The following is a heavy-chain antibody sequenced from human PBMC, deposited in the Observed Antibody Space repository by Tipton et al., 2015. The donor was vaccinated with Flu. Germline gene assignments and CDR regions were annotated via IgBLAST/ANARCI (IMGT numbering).Heavy chain of an antibody. CDR3: GKGAVGALGEYFDV. V-gene: IGHV5-51*01. Sequence: QLVQSGAEVRKPGESLKTSCKASGNNFPTHWFVWARQMPGKGLERMGFIYPGDSDTRDSPTFQGQVTISVDRSVNTAYLQWSSLRASDPAFYYCGKGAVGALGEYFDVWGLGTLVTVAS. D-gene: IGHD1-26*01. CDR2: IYPGDSDT. J-gene: IGHJ4*02. CDR1: GNNFPTHW.